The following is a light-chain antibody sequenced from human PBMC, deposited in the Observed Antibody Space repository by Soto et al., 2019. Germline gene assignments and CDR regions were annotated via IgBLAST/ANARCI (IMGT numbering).Light chain of an antibody. CDR1: QSVSSSY. V-gene: IGKV3D-20*02. CDR2: GAF. J-gene: IGKJ5*01. Sequence: EIVLTQSPGTLSLSPGGRATLSCRASQSVSSSYLAWYQQKPGQAPRFLIYGAFSRATGIPDRFSGSGSGTDFTLTISSLEPEDFAVYYCQQRSNWLFGQGTRLEIK. CDR3: QQRSNWL.